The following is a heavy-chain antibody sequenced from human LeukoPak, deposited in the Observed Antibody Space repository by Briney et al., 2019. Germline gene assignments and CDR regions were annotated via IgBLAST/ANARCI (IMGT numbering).Heavy chain of an antibody. CDR3: AKGLTVGALYYLDY. Sequence: GGSLRLSCAASGFTFTTYAINWVRQAPGKGLEWVSGISGGGDKAFYADSVNGRFTISRDNSKNTVSLQMSSLRAEDTAHYYCAKGLTVGALYYLDYWGQGILVTVSS. J-gene: IGHJ4*02. CDR1: GFTFTTYA. D-gene: IGHD1-26*01. CDR2: ISGGGDKA. V-gene: IGHV3-23*01.